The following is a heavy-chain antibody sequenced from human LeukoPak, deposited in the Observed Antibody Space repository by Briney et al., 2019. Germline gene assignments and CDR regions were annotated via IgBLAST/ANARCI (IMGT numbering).Heavy chain of an antibody. D-gene: IGHD2-2*01. V-gene: IGHV3-30*02. CDR1: GFIFSSFG. J-gene: IGHJ4*02. Sequence: GSLRLSCAASGFIFSSFGMHWVRQAPGKGLEWVAFIRYDGTNKYYPDSVKGRFTISRDNSKNTLYLQMSSLRPEDTAVYYCAKDRYSSSWYYFDSWGQGTLVTVSS. CDR3: AKDRYSSSWYYFDS. CDR2: IRYDGTNK.